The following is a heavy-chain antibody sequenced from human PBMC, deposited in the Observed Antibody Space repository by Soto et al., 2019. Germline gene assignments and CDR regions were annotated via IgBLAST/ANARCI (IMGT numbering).Heavy chain of an antibody. V-gene: IGHV3-23*01. D-gene: IGHD3-10*01. Sequence: PGGSLRLSCAASGFIFNTYAMSWVRQAPGKGLEWVSGITATGGTTNHADSVKGRFTISRDNSKNTLYLQMSSLKAEDTAVYYCAKAVYGSGTGYFDYWGQGTPVTVSS. CDR2: ITATGGTT. J-gene: IGHJ4*02. CDR1: GFIFNTYA. CDR3: AKAVYGSGTGYFDY.